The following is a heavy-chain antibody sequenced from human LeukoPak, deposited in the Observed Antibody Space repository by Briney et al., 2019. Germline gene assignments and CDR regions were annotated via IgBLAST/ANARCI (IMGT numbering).Heavy chain of an antibody. D-gene: IGHD3-3*01. CDR2: INPSGGST. V-gene: IGHV1-46*01. CDR1: GYTFTSYY. CDR3: ARSHLGDGVVITDMDV. J-gene: IGHJ6*03. Sequence: ASVKVSCKASGYTFTSYYMHWVRQAPGQGLEWMGIINPSGGSTSYAQKFQGRVTMTRDMSTSTVYMELSSLRSEDTAVYYWARSHLGDGVVITDMDVWGKGTTVTVSS.